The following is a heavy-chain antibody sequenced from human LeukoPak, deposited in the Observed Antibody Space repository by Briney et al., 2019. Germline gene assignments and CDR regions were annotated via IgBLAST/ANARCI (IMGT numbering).Heavy chain of an antibody. D-gene: IGHD2-15*01. CDR3: AKEIDTLGTNAFDI. V-gene: IGHV3-43*02. Sequence: GGSLRLSCAASGFSFDDYPMHWVRQAPGKGLEWVSLINGDGGKTFYADSVRGRFTISRDNSKNSLYLQMNSLRSEDSALYYCAKEIDTLGTNAFDIWGQGTIVTVSS. CDR2: INGDGGKT. J-gene: IGHJ3*02. CDR1: GFSFDDYP.